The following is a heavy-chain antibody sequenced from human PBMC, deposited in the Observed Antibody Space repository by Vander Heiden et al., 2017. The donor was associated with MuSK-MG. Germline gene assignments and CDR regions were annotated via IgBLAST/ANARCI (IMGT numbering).Heavy chain of an antibody. V-gene: IGHV1-18*01. Sequence: QVQLVQSGAGVKKPGASGKSSCKPSGSPFPSYVISWVRQAPGQGLEWMGWISAYNGNTNYAQKLQGRVTMTTDTSTSTAYMELRSLRSDDTAVYYCARDMGNWDWNDGLFDYWGQGTLVTVSS. CDR3: ARDMGNWDWNDGLFDY. CDR2: ISAYNGNT. J-gene: IGHJ4*02. CDR1: GSPFPSYV. D-gene: IGHD1-1*01.